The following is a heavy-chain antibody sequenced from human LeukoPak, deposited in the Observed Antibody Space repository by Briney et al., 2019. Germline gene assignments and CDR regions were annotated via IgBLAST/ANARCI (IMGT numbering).Heavy chain of an antibody. CDR1: GYTFTGYY. J-gene: IGHJ4*02. CDR2: INPNSGGT. Sequence: ASVKVSCKASGYTFTGYYMHWVRQAPGQVLERMGWINPNSGGTNYAQKFQGRVTMTRDTSISTAYMELSRLRSDDTAVYYCAREINGDYDVGYWGQGTLVTVSS. CDR3: AREINGDYDVGY. D-gene: IGHD4-17*01. V-gene: IGHV1-2*02.